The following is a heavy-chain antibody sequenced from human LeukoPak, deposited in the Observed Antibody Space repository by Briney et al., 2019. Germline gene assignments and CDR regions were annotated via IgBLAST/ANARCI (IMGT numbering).Heavy chain of an antibody. CDR1: GGTFSSYA. CDR2: IIPIFGTA. D-gene: IGHD3-10*01. J-gene: IGHJ4*02. V-gene: IGHV1-69*05. CDR3: ARVRGSGINFDY. Sequence: SVKLSCKASGGTFSSYAISWVRQAPGQALEWMGRIIPIFGTANYAQKFQCRVTITTDESTSTAYMELSSLRSEDTAVYYCARVRGSGINFDYWGQGTLVTVSS.